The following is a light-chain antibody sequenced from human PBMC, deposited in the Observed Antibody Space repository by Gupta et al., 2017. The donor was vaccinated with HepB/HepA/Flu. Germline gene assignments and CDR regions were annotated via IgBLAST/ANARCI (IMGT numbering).Light chain of an antibody. Sequence: DIQLTQSPSFLSASVGDRVTITCRASQGISSYLAWYQQKPGKAPKLLIYAASTLQSGVPSRFSGSGSGTEFTLTISSLQPEDFATYYCQQLNSYPLTFGQGTXLEIK. V-gene: IGKV1-9*01. CDR2: AAS. J-gene: IGKJ2*01. CDR1: QGISSY. CDR3: QQLNSYPLT.